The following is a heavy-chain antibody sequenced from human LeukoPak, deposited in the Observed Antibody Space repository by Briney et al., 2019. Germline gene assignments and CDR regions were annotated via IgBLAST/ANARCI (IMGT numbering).Heavy chain of an antibody. CDR1: GGTFSSYA. V-gene: IGHV1-69*13. Sequence: GASVKVSCKASGGTFSSYAISWVRQAPGQGLEWMGGIIPIFGTANYAQKFQGRVTITADESTSTAYMELSSLRSEDTAVYYCAILKAIGGNSPLWGQGTLVTVSS. CDR2: IIPIFGTA. CDR3: AILKAIGGNSPL. J-gene: IGHJ4*02. D-gene: IGHD4-23*01.